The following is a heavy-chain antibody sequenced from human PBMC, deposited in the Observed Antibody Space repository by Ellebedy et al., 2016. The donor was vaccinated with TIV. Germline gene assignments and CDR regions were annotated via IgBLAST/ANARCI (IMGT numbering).Heavy chain of an antibody. CDR1: GFTFSNYN. J-gene: IGHJ6*02. CDR3: ARVTGYSSTWYLGYYYYGLDV. V-gene: IGHV3-48*04. Sequence: GESLKISCAASGFTFSNYNMNWVRQAPGKGLEWVSYISSSSNTIYYADSVKGRFTISRDNAKNSLHLQMNSLRAEDTAVYYCARVTGYSSTWYLGYYYYGLDVWGQGTTGTVSS. D-gene: IGHD6-13*01. CDR2: ISSSSNTI.